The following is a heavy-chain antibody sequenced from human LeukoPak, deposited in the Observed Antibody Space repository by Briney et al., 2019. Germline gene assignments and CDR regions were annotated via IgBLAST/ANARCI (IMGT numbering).Heavy chain of an antibody. V-gene: IGHV1-69*13. J-gene: IGHJ4*02. CDR3: ARGPATVVTSWDY. CDR1: GGTFSSYA. D-gene: IGHD4-23*01. CDR2: IIPIFGTA. Sequence: SVKVSCKASGGTFSSYAISWVRQAPGQGLEWMGGIIPIFGTANYAQKFQGRVTITADESTSTAYMELSSLRSEDTAVYYCARGPATVVTSWDYWGQGTLVTVSS.